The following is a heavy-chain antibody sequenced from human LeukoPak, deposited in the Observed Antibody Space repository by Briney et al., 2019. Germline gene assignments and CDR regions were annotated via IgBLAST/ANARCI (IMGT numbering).Heavy chain of an antibody. CDR3: ARDGAYYYDSSGYYFSYYYYMDV. D-gene: IGHD3-22*01. J-gene: IGHJ6*03. CDR2: INPNSGGT. Sequence: ASVKVSCKASGYTFTGYYMHWVRQAPGQGLEWMGWINPNSGGTNYAQKFQGRVTMTRDTSISTAYMELSRLRSDDTAVYYCARDGAYYYDSSGYYFSYYYYMDVWGKGTTVTVSS. V-gene: IGHV1-2*02. CDR1: GYTFTGYY.